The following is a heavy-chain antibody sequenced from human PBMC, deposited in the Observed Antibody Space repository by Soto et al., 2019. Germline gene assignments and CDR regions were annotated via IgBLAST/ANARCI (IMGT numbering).Heavy chain of an antibody. V-gene: IGHV5-51*01. D-gene: IGHD5-18*01. CDR3: ARQVEDGYSFGYNY. CDR1: GYRLASYW. CDR2: IYPGDSDT. Sequence: GESLKISCKGSGYRLASYWIGWVRQMPGKGLEWMGIIYPGDSDTRYSPPFQGQVTISADSSISTAYLQWSSLKASDSAMYFCARQVEDGYSFGYNYWGQGTQVTVPQ. J-gene: IGHJ4*02.